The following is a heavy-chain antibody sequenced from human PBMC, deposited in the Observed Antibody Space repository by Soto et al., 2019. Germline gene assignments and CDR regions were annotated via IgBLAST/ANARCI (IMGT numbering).Heavy chain of an antibody. CDR3: ARERGNSSGWPLDY. V-gene: IGHV1-2*04. J-gene: IGHJ4*02. D-gene: IGHD6-19*01. Sequence: ASVKVSCKASGYTFTGYYMHWVRQAPGQGLEWMGWINPNSGGTNYAQKFQGWVTMTRDTSISTAYMELSRLRSDDTAVYYCARERGNSSGWPLDYWGQGTLVTVSS. CDR2: INPNSGGT. CDR1: GYTFTGYY.